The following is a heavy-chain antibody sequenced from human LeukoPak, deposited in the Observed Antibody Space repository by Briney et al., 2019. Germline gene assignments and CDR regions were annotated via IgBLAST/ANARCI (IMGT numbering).Heavy chain of an antibody. Sequence: GGSLRLSCAASGFTFDDYAMHWVRQAPGKGLEWVSGISWNSGSIGYADSVKGRFTISRDNAKNSLYLQMNSLRAEDMALYYCAKSGAPSIVGATSLFDYWGQGTLVTVSS. J-gene: IGHJ4*02. V-gene: IGHV3-9*03. CDR1: GFTFDDYA. D-gene: IGHD1-26*01. CDR2: ISWNSGSI. CDR3: AKSGAPSIVGATSLFDY.